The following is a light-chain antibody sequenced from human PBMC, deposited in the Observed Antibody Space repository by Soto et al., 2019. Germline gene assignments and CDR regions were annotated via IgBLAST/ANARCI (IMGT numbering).Light chain of an antibody. Sequence: QSALTQPASVSGSPGQSITISCTGTSSEVGSYNLVSWYQQHPGKAPKLMIYEGSQRPSGVSNRFSGSKSGNTASLTISGLQAEDEADYYCCSYARSSTYYVFGTGTKLTVL. V-gene: IGLV2-23*01. CDR2: EGS. CDR1: SSEVGSYNL. CDR3: CSYARSSTYYV. J-gene: IGLJ1*01.